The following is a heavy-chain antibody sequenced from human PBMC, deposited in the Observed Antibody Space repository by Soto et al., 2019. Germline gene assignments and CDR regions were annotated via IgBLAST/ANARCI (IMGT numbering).Heavy chain of an antibody. V-gene: IGHV1-69*01. J-gene: IGHJ3*02. CDR1: GGTFSNFA. D-gene: IGHD2-8*01. Sequence: QVQLVQSGAEVKKPGSSVKVSCKASGGTFSNFAFSWVRQAPGQGLEWMGGIIPMSGTSNYAQKFQGRVTITADDSTSTAYMELNSLRSEDTAMYYCASDYFYCSNGVCRHDAFDIWGQGTVVTVSS. CDR2: IIPMSGTS. CDR3: ASDYFYCSNGVCRHDAFDI.